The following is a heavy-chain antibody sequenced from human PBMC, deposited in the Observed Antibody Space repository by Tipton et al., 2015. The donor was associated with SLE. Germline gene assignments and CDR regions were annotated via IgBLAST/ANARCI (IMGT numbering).Heavy chain of an antibody. J-gene: IGHJ3*02. Sequence: SLRLSCAASGFTFSTYAMHWVRQAPGKGLEWVAIISYDGANKYYTDSVKGRFAISRDNSKNTLYVDMNSLRAEDTAVYYCAKDPIAYSSSRYANAFDIWGQGTMVTVSS. V-gene: IGHV3-30*18. CDR3: AKDPIAYSSSRYANAFDI. CDR1: GFTFSTYA. D-gene: IGHD6-13*01. CDR2: ISYDGANK.